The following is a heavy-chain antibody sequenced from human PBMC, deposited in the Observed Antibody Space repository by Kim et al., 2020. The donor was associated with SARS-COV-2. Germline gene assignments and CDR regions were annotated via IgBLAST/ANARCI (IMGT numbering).Heavy chain of an antibody. Sequence: GGSLRLSCAASGFTFSSYAMSWVRQAPGKGLEWVSAISGSGGSTYYADSVKGRFTISRDNSKNTLYLQMTSLRAEDTAVYYCAKGNSWSLAPLFEDYWGQGTLVTVSS. J-gene: IGHJ4*02. CDR3: AKGNSWSLAPLFEDY. CDR1: GFTFSSYA. CDR2: ISGSGGST. V-gene: IGHV3-23*01. D-gene: IGHD6-13*01.